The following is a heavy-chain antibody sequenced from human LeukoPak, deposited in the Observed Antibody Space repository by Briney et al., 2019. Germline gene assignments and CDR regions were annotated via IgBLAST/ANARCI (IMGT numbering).Heavy chain of an antibody. V-gene: IGHV3-74*01. CDR3: VMVLSGALYY. Sequence: GGSLRLSCAASGFTFSSYWMHWVRHAPGKGLVWVSRVNTDGRTTNYADSVRGRFTISRDHAENTLYLQMNSLRVEQPYVYVWVMVLSGALYYWGEGAVVTVSS. D-gene: IGHD3-10*01. J-gene: IGHJ4*02. CDR2: VNTDGRTT. CDR1: GFTFSSYW.